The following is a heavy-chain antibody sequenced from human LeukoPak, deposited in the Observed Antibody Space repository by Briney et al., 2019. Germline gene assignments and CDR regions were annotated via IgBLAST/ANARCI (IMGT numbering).Heavy chain of an antibody. V-gene: IGHV4-59*01. CDR1: GGSISYYY. Sequence: SETLSLTCSVSGGSISYYYWSWIRQFPGKGLEWIGYIPDGESPDYNPSLQSRVTIYVDSSKNQFFLNLTSVTAADTAVYYCARDGPYEATGSYFDASDIWGQGTMVTVSS. CDR2: IPDGESP. D-gene: IGHD1-26*01. CDR3: ARDGPYEATGSYFDASDI. J-gene: IGHJ3*02.